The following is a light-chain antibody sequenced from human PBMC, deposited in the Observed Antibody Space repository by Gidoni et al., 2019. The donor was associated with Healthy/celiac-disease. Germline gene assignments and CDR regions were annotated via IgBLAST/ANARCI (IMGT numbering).Light chain of an antibody. CDR3: QQSDSTPLT. J-gene: IGKJ4*01. Sequence: DIQMTPSPSSLSASVGDRVTITCQASQSISSYLNWYQQKPGKAPKLLIYAASSLQSGVPSRFSGSGSGTDFTLTISSLQPEDFATYYCQQSDSTPLTFGGGTKVEIK. CDR1: QSISSY. V-gene: IGKV1-39*01. CDR2: AAS.